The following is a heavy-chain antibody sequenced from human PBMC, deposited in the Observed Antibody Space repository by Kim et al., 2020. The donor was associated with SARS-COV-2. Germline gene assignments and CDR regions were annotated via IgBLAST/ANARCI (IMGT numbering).Heavy chain of an antibody. D-gene: IGHD3-3*01. V-gene: IGHV3-48*01. CDR3: ARDFGSDWQRHFDC. Sequence: GGSLRLSCAASGFSFSTYHMNWVRQAPGKGLEWVSYISRRGDAIYYADSVKGRFTISRDTASNSLYLQMNSLRAEDTAVYYCARDFGSDWQRHFDCWGQGILVTVSS. CDR1: GFSFSTYH. CDR2: ISRRGDAI. J-gene: IGHJ4*02.